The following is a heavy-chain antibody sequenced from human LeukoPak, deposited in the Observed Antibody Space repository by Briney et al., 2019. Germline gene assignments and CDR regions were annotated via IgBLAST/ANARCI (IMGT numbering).Heavy chain of an antibody. D-gene: IGHD3-22*01. CDR2: ISAYNGNT. V-gene: IGHV1-18*01. CDR3: AMYYYDSSGYYFDY. J-gene: IGHJ4*02. Sequence: ASVKVSCKASGYIFTSYGISWVRQAPGQGLEWMGWISAYNGNTNYAQKLQGRVTMTTDTSTSTAYMELRSLRSDDTAVYYCAMYYYDSSGYYFDYWGQGTLVTVSS. CDR1: GYIFTSYG.